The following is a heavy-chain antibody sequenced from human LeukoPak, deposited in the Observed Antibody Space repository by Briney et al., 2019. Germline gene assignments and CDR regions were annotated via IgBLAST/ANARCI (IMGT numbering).Heavy chain of an antibody. V-gene: IGHV6-1*01. CDR2: TYYRSTWCN. Sequence: SQTLSLTCAISGDSVSSNSVTWNWIRQSPSRGLEWLGRTYYRSTWCNDYAVSVRGRITVNPDTSKNQFSLHLNSVTPEDTAVYYCARRLTQYDCFDPWGQGILVTISS. J-gene: IGHJ5*02. CDR3: ARRLTQYDCFDP. D-gene: IGHD2-2*01. CDR1: GDSVSSNSVT.